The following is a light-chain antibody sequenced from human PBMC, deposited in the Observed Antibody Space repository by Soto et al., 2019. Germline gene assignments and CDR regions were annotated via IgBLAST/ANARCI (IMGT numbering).Light chain of an antibody. J-gene: IGLJ1*01. CDR1: SSNIGAGYD. Sequence: VLTQPPSVSGVPGQRVTISCTGTSSNIGAGYDVHWYQQLPGTAPKVLIFGNSIRPSGVPDRFSGSKSGTSASLAITGLQAADEADYYCQSYDSSLSENYVFGTGTKVTVL. CDR2: GNS. V-gene: IGLV1-40*01. CDR3: QSYDSSLSENYV.